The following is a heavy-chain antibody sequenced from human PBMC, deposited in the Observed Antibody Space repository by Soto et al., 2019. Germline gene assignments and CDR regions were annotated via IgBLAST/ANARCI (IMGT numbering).Heavy chain of an antibody. D-gene: IGHD1-26*01. J-gene: IGHJ6*03. V-gene: IGHV4-34*01. CDR1: GGSFSGYY. Sequence: PSETLSLTCAVYGGSFSGYYWSWIRQPPGKGLEWIGEINHSGSTNYNPSLKSRVTISVDTSKNQFSLKLSSVTAADTAVYYCARGAPWSRYYYMDVWGKGTTVTVSS. CDR3: ARGAPWSRYYYMDV. CDR2: INHSGST.